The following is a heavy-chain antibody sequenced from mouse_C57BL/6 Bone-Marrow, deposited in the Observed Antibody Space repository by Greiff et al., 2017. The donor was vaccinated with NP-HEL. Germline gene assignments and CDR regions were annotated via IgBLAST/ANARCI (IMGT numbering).Heavy chain of an antibody. CDR3: ARGGRFDS. CDR2: IRHKANGYTT. V-gene: IGHV7-3*01. CDR1: GFTFTDYY. D-gene: IGHD3-3*01. Sequence: EVQLLESGGGLVQPGGSLSLSCAASGFTFTDYYMSWVRQPPGKALEWLGFIRHKANGYTTEYSVSVKGRFTISRANSQSILYLQMNTLRAENSATYYGARGGRFDSWGQGTTLTVSS. J-gene: IGHJ2*01.